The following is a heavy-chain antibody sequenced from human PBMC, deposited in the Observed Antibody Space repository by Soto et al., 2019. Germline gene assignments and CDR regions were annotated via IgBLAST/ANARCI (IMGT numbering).Heavy chain of an antibody. Sequence: SETLSLTCTVCGGSISSSAYYWDWIRQPPGKGLEWIGAMYYTGNKNYNPSLESRVTMSVDTSKNQFSLKLSSVTPTDTAVYYCARRSSSSLGSLFDPWGRGILVTVCS. CDR1: GGSISSSAYY. V-gene: IGHV4-39*01. D-gene: IGHD6-6*01. CDR3: ARRSSSSLGSLFDP. CDR2: MYYTGNK. J-gene: IGHJ5*02.